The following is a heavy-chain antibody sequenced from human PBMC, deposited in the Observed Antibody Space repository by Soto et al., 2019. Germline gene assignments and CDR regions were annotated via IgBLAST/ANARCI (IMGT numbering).Heavy chain of an antibody. D-gene: IGHD3-3*01. Sequence: EVQLLESGGGLVQPGSSLRLSCVASGFTFSDYAMSWVRQTPGKGLEWVSAISNVGDTTSYADFVKCRFIISRDNSGNTLYLQMNSLRGDDTAVYYCAQNDCYYTTCQLIAFWGQGTLVPVSS. CDR3: AQNDCYYTTCQLIAF. CDR2: ISNVGDTT. V-gene: IGHV3-23*01. J-gene: IGHJ4*02. CDR1: GFTFSDYA.